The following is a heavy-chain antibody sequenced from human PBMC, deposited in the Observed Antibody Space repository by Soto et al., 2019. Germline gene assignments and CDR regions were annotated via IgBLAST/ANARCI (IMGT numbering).Heavy chain of an antibody. CDR1: GFSFSDYY. D-gene: IGHD3-16*01. CDR2: ISSRGSYT. CDR3: AKDKGSYAPYYFDY. J-gene: IGHJ4*02. V-gene: IGHV3-11*05. Sequence: GGSLRLSCAVSGFSFSDYYMIWIRQAPGKGLEWVSYISSRGSYTVYADSVKGRFTISRDNSKNTLYLQMNSLRAEDTAVYYCAKDKGSYAPYYFDYWGQGTLVTVSS.